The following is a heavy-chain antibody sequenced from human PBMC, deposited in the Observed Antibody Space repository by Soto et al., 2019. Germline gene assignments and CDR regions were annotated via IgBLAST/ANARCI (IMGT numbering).Heavy chain of an antibody. Sequence: PGGSLRLSCAASGFTFSNFAMHWVRQAPGKGLEFVSAISGNGGSTYYANSVKGRFTISRDNSKNTLYLQMGSLRAEDMAVYHCARDDGFTRSWKTGSFFDSWGQGTLVTVS. CDR2: ISGNGGST. CDR1: GFTFSNFA. V-gene: IGHV3-64*01. J-gene: IGHJ4*02. CDR3: ARDDGFTRSWKTGSFFDS. D-gene: IGHD6-13*01.